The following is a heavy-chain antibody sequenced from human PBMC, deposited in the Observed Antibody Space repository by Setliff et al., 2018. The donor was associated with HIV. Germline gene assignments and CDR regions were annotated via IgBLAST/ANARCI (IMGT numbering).Heavy chain of an antibody. D-gene: IGHD6-19*01. V-gene: IGHV1-69*01. CDR2: IIPIFGTV. CDR3: ASDSSGWYHFDY. CDR1: GGIFTTYN. J-gene: IGHJ4*02. Sequence: LRASGGIFTTYNIGVSWVRQAPGQGLEWMGGIIPIFGTVKYAQKFQGRVTITADGSTSTAYMELSSLRSEDTATYYCASDSSGWYHFDYWGQGTLVTVS.